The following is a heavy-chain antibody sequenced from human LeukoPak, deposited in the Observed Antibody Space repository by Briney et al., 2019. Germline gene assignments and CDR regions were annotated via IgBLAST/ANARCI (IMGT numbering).Heavy chain of an antibody. D-gene: IGHD3-10*01. V-gene: IGHV3-23*01. CDR2: ISGSGHRA. CDR1: GFTFITSA. Sequence: PGETLRLSCAASGFTFITSAMSWVRHAPGKGLEWVSAISGSGHRAYCADSVKGRFTVSRDTSKNTLFLQLSSLRAEDTAVYYCAKLLRGVVVPYYDWWGQGTLVTVSS. CDR3: AKLLRGVVVPYYDW. J-gene: IGHJ4*02.